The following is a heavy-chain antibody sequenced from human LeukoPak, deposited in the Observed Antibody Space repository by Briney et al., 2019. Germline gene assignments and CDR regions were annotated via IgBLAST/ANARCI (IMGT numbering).Heavy chain of an antibody. CDR2: IYYSGST. V-gene: IGHV4-39*07. Sequence: SETLSLTCTVSGGSISSSSYYWGWIRQPPGKGLEWIGSIYYSGSTYYNPSLKSRVTISVDTSKNQFSLKLSSVTAADTAVYYCARDLPNPVLRYFDWSPFDYWGQGTLVTVSS. D-gene: IGHD3-9*01. CDR3: ARDLPNPVLRYFDWSPFDY. CDR1: GGSISSSSYY. J-gene: IGHJ4*02.